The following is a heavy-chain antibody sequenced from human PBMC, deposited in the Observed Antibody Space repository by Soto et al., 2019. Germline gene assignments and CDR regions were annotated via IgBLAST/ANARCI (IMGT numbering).Heavy chain of an antibody. CDR1: GGSISSGGYY. J-gene: IGHJ4*02. CDR2: IYYSGST. D-gene: IGHD3-10*01. CDR3: ARDHGSGSYNFDY. Sequence: SETLSLTCTVSGGSISSGGYYWSWIRQHPGKGLEWIGYIYYSGSTYYNPSLKSRVTISVDTSKNQFSLKLSSVTAADTAVYYCARDHGSGSYNFDYWGQGTLVNVSS. V-gene: IGHV4-31*03.